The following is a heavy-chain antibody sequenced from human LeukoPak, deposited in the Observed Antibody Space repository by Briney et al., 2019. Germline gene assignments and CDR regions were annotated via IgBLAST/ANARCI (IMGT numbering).Heavy chain of an antibody. CDR3: ARGLPNYYGMDV. CDR2: ISGSGGST. J-gene: IGHJ6*02. CDR1: GFTFSSYA. Sequence: GGSLRLSCAASGFTFSSYAMSWVRQAPGKGLEWVSAISGSGGSTYYADSVKGRFTISRDNSKNTLYLQMNSLRTEDTAVYYCARGLPNYYGMDVWGQGTTVSVSS. V-gene: IGHV3-23*01.